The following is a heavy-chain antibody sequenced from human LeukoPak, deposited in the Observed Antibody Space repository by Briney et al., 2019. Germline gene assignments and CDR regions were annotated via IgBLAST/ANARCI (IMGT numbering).Heavy chain of an antibody. Sequence: PGGSLRLSCAASGFTCDDYGMSWVRQAPGKGLEWVSGINWNGGSTGYADSVEGRFTISRDNAKNSLYLQMNSLRAEDTALYYCARVDQQLSFSDYFDNWGQGTLVTVSS. CDR1: GFTCDDYG. CDR2: INWNGGST. D-gene: IGHD6-13*01. J-gene: IGHJ4*02. V-gene: IGHV3-20*04. CDR3: ARVDQQLSFSDYFDN.